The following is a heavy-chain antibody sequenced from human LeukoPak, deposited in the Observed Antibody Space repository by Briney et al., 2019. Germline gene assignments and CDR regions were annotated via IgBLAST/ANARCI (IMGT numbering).Heavy chain of an antibody. D-gene: IGHD6-13*01. V-gene: IGHV3-53*01. CDR3: AKAQYSSSWSYFDY. J-gene: IGHJ4*02. CDR1: GFTVSGNY. Sequence: QSGGSLRLSCAVSGFTVSGNYMSWVRQAPGKGLEWVSLIYSGGTTYYADSVKGRFTISRDNSKNTLYLQMNSLRVEDTAVFYCAKAQYSSSWSYFDYWGQGTLVTVSS. CDR2: IYSGGTT.